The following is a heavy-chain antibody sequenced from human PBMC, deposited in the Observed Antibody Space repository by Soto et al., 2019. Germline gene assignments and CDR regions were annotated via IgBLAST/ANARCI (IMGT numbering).Heavy chain of an antibody. V-gene: IGHV3-30-3*01. CDR2: ILYDGINK. Sequence: GGSLRLSCAASGFTFSSYAMHWVRQAPGKGLEWVAVILYDGINKYYADSVKGRFTISRDNSKNTLYLQMNSLRPEDTAVYYCAREQQLVQGNYFYVMDVWGQGTTVTVSS. J-gene: IGHJ6*02. D-gene: IGHD6-13*01. CDR3: AREQQLVQGNYFYVMDV. CDR1: GFTFSSYA.